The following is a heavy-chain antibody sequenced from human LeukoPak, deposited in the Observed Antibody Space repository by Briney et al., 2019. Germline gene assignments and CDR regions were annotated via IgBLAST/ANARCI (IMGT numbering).Heavy chain of an antibody. CDR3: GRSSAWYAFDY. CDR1: GLTARSNY. CDR2: IYSDSST. Sequence: GGSLRLSCAVSGLTARSNYMTWVRQAPGKGLEWVSVIYSDSSTYYADSVKGRFTISIDNSKNTLYLQMNSLRAEDTAVYYCGRSSAWYAFDYWGQGTLVTVSS. J-gene: IGHJ4*02. D-gene: IGHD6-19*01. V-gene: IGHV3-53*01.